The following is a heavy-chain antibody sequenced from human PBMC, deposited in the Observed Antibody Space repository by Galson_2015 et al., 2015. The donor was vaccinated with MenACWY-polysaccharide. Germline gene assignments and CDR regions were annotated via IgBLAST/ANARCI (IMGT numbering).Heavy chain of an antibody. CDR3: ARGHYGMDV. Sequence: SLRLSCAASGFTFSNYWMTWVRQAPGKGLEWVANIKKDGSEKYYVDPVKGRFTIPRDNSKNSLYLQMHSLRAEDTAVYSCARGHYGMDVWGQGTTVTVSS. CDR1: GFTFSNYW. CDR2: IKKDGSEK. V-gene: IGHV3-7*01. J-gene: IGHJ6*02.